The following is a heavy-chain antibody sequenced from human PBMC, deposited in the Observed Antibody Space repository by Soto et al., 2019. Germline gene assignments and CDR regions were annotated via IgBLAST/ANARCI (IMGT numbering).Heavy chain of an antibody. J-gene: IGHJ4*02. CDR1: GGSISSYY. Sequence: SETLSLTCTVSGGSISSYYWSWIRQPPGKGLEWIGYIYYSGTTHYSTSLKSRLSISVDTSKSQFSLNLGFVTAADTAVYYCATMGTPATGLYFFDYWGQGSLVTVS. CDR3: ATMGTPATGLYFFDY. V-gene: IGHV4-59*08. CDR2: IYYSGTT. D-gene: IGHD2-15*01.